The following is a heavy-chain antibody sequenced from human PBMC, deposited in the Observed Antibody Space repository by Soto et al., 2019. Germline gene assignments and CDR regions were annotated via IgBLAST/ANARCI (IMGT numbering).Heavy chain of an antibody. CDR2: IDPSDSYT. CDR3: ARHIAVHQYYSGMDV. V-gene: IGHV5-10-1*01. CDR1: GYSFTNFW. D-gene: IGHD6-19*01. J-gene: IGHJ6*02. Sequence: GESLKISCKGSGYSFTNFWISWVRQIPGKGLQWMGRIDPSDSYTNYSPSFQGHVTISVDKSINTAYLQWSSLKASDTAMYYCARHIAVHQYYSGMDVWGQGTTVTVSS.